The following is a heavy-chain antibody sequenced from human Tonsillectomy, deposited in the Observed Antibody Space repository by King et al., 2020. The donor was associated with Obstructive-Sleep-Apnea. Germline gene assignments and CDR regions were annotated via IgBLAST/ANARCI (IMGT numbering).Heavy chain of an antibody. J-gene: IGHJ3*02. CDR3: ASDRGYDILTGYSDDAFDI. V-gene: IGHV1-69*01. CDR1: GGTFSSYA. Sequence: GQLVQSGAEVKKPGSSVKVSCKASGGTFSSYAISWVRQAPGQGLEWMGGIIPIFGTANYAQKFQGRVTITADESTSTAYMELSSLRSEDTAVYYWASDRGYDILTGYSDDAFDIWGQGTMVTVSS. CDR2: IIPIFGTA. D-gene: IGHD3-9*01.